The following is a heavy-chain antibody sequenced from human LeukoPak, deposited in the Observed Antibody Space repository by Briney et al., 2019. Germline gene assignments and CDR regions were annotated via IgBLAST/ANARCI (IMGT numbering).Heavy chain of an antibody. CDR2: IGTAGDT. V-gene: IGHV3-13*01. J-gene: IGHJ4*02. CDR1: GFTLSSYA. CDR3: ARDYGGDSDYDY. D-gene: IGHD4-23*01. Sequence: GGSLRLSCATSGFTLSSYAMHWVRQATGKGLEWVSAIGTAGDTYYPGSVKGRFTISRENAKNSLYLQMNSLRAEDTAVYYCARDYGGDSDYDYWGQGTLVTVSS.